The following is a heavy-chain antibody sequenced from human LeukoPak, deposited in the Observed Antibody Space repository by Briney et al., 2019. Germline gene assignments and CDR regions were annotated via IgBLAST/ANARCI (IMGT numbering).Heavy chain of an antibody. CDR2: IYYSGST. D-gene: IGHD3-16*02. V-gene: IGHV4-39*01. J-gene: IGHJ4*02. CDR1: GGSISSSSYY. CDR3: ARRDYDYVWGSYRPTCFDY. Sequence: KPSETLSLTRTVSGGSISSSSYYWGWIRQPPGKGLEWIGSIYYSGSTYYNPSLKRRVTISVDTSKNQFSLKLSSVTAADTAVYYCARRDYDYVWGSYRPTCFDYWGQGTLVTVSS.